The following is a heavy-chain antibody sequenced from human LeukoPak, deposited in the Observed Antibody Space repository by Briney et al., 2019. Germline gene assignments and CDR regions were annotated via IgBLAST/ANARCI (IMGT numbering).Heavy chain of an antibody. V-gene: IGHV4-38-2*02. CDR2: IYHSGRT. Sequence: SETLSLTCTVTGYSVSIDYYWGWIRRPPGQGLEWIGSIYHSGRTHYNPSLKGRVAISLDTSKNQFSLKLSSVTAADTAVYYCARDGLVDANAFDIWGQGTMVTVSS. D-gene: IGHD2-2*01. J-gene: IGHJ3*02. CDR3: ARDGLVDANAFDI. CDR1: GYSVSIDYY.